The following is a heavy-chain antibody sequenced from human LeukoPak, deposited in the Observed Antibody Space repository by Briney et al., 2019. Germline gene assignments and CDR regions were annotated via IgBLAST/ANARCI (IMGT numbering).Heavy chain of an antibody. CDR2: IFHSGST. CDR3: ARQGTSGSYLTGLDV. D-gene: IGHD3-22*01. V-gene: IGHV4-59*08. CDR1: SGSISTYY. Sequence: SETLSLTCTVSSGSISTYYWSWIRQSPGQGLEWMVYIFHSGSTTYNPSLSSRLTISVDTSKNQFSLALRSVTAADTAVYYCARQGTSGSYLTGLDVWGQGTTVTVSS. J-gene: IGHJ6*02.